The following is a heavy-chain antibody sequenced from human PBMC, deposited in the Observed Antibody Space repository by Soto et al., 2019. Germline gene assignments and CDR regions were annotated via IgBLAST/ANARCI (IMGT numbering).Heavy chain of an antibody. V-gene: IGHV3-30*18. CDR1: GFIFNNYG. Sequence: PGGSLRLSCAASGFIFNNYGMHWVRQAPGKGLEWVAIISYDGSKKYYADSVKGRFTISRDNSKNTLYLQMNSLRGEDTAVYYCAKDQELRNWNYYYGLDVWGQGTTVTVSS. J-gene: IGHJ6*02. D-gene: IGHD2-21*01. CDR3: AKDQELRNWNYYYGLDV. CDR2: ISYDGSKK.